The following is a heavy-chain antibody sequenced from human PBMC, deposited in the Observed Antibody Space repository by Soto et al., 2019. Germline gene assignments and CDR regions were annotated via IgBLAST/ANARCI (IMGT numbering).Heavy chain of an antibody. CDR2: ISYDGSNK. CDR3: AKDRRVVAVAAPFDY. Sequence: QVQLVESGGGVVQPGRSLRLSCAASGFTFSSYGMHWVRQAPGKGLEWVAVISYDGSNKYYADSVKGRFTISRDNSNNTLYLQMNSRRAEDTAVYYCAKDRRVVAVAAPFDYWGQGTLVTVSS. CDR1: GFTFSSYG. V-gene: IGHV3-30*18. J-gene: IGHJ4*02. D-gene: IGHD6-19*01.